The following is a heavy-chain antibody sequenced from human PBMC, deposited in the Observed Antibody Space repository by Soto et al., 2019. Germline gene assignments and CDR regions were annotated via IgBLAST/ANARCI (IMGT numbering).Heavy chain of an antibody. V-gene: IGHV1-2*02. J-gene: IGHJ6*02. CDR1: GHPFTGYF. Sequence: ASVKVSCKASGHPFTGYFMHWVRKAPGQGLEGMGWINPTSGGTNSAQNFQGRVTMTRDTTISTIYMELSRLRSDDTAVYDCSGRPDCIITSCLYYGIDVWGQGTLVTVSS. D-gene: IGHD2-2*01. CDR2: INPTSGGT. CDR3: SGRPDCIITSCLYYGIDV.